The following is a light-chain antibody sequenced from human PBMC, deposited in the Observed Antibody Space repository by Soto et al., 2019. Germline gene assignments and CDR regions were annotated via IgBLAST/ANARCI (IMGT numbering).Light chain of an antibody. J-gene: IGKJ2*01. V-gene: IGKV1-5*03. CDR2: RAS. Sequence: DIQMTQSPSTLSASVGDRVTITCRASQGSSDYLAWYHQKPGKAPKLLIYRASTLESGVPSRFSGRGSATEFTLSISSLQPDDFATYYCQQYSTYPHTFGQGTKLEIK. CDR1: QGSSDY. CDR3: QQYSTYPHT.